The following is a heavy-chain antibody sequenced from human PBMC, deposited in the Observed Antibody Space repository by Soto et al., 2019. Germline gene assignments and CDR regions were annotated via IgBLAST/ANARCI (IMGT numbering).Heavy chain of an antibody. CDR3: AREGIEARIPSD. J-gene: IGHJ4*02. Sequence: ASVKVSCKASGYTFTGFFLHWVRQAPGQGLEWLGWINPNTGGTNYAQDFQGRITMTRDTSISTAYLELTSLRSDDTAVYYCAREGIEARIPSDWGQGTLVTVSS. CDR2: INPNTGGT. D-gene: IGHD6-6*01. CDR1: GYTFTGFF. V-gene: IGHV1-2*02.